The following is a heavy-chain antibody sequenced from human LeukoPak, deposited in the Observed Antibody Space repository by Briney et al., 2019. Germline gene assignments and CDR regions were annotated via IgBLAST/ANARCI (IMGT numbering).Heavy chain of an antibody. CDR2: IYITGST. CDR1: GDSINNYY. CDR3: ARGGMVRGVIVTKGKDYYYMDV. V-gene: IGHV4-4*07. J-gene: IGHJ6*03. Sequence: SETLSLTCTVSGDSINNYYWSWIRQPAGKGLEWIGRIYITGSTNYDPSLKSRVTMSVDTYKNQLSLKLSSVTAADTAVYYCARGGMVRGVIVTKGKDYYYMDVWGKGTTVTVSS. D-gene: IGHD3-10*01.